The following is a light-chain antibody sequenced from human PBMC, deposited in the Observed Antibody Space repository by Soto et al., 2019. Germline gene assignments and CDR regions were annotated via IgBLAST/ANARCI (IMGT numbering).Light chain of an antibody. Sequence: EIVLTQSPGTLSLSPGERATLSCRASQSVSSSYLAWYQQKPGQAPRLLIYGASSRATGIPDRFSGSGSGTDFTLTISRLEPEEFAVYYCEQYGSSPPTFGQETKVQIK. V-gene: IGKV3-20*01. J-gene: IGKJ1*01. CDR3: EQYGSSPPT. CDR2: GAS. CDR1: QSVSSSY.